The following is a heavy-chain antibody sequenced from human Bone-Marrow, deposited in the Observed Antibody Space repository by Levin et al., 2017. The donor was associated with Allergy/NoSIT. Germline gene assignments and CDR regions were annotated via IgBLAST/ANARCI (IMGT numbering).Heavy chain of an antibody. V-gene: IGHV3-23*01. CDR1: GLSFSSRA. J-gene: IGHJ4*02. CDR3: AKDSHWRPCVD. CDR2: ITEMGDTA. D-gene: IGHD1-1*01. Sequence: GESLKISCAASGLSFSSRAMSWVRQAPGKGLEWVSAITEMGDTAYYADSVKGRFTLSRDNSKNEVYLQMNSLRAEDTAIYYCAKDSHWRPCVDWGQGTLVTVSS.